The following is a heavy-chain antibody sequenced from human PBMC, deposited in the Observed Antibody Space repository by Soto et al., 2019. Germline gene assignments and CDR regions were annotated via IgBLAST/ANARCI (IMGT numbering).Heavy chain of an antibody. CDR2: ISAYNGNT. D-gene: IGHD3-3*01. Sequence: GXSVKVSCKASVYTFTSYGISWVRQAPGQGLEWMGWISAYNGNTNYAQKLQGRVTMTTDTSTSTAYMELRSLRSDDTAVYYCARGLRLLSQHGMDVWGKGTTVTVS. CDR1: VYTFTSYG. V-gene: IGHV1-18*01. CDR3: ARGLRLLSQHGMDV. J-gene: IGHJ6*04.